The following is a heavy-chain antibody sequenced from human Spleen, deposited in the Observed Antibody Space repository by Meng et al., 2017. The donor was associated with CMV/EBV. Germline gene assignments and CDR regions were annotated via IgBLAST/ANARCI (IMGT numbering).Heavy chain of an antibody. CDR2: IIPILGIT. CDR1: GGTFSSYT. J-gene: IGHJ6*02. V-gene: IGHV1-69*02. D-gene: IGHD3-10*01. CDR3: ARASVGSGSYKLDYYGMDV. Sequence: SVKVSCKASGGTFSSYTISWVRQAPGQGLEWMGRIIPILGITNYPQKFQDRVTITADKSTSTAYMELSSLRSEDTAVYYCARASVGSGSYKLDYYGMDVWGQGTTVTVSS.